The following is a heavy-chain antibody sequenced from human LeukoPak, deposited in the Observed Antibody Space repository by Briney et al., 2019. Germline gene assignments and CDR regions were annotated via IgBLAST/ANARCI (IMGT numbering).Heavy chain of an antibody. Sequence: SETLSLTCTVSGGSISSYYWSWIRQPPGKGLEWIGYIYYSGSTNYNPSLKSRVTISVDTSKNQFSLKLSSVTAADTAVYYCARNGRVYSNYVAYWGQGTLVTVSS. CDR3: ARNGRVYSNYVAY. CDR1: GGSISSYY. V-gene: IGHV4-59*01. CDR2: IYYSGST. J-gene: IGHJ4*02. D-gene: IGHD4-11*01.